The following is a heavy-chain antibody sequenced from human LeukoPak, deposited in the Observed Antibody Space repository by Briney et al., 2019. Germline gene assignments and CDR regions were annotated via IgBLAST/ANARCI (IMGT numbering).Heavy chain of an antibody. CDR2: IIPIFGTA. Sequence: SVKVSCKASGYTFSSHYVHWVRQAPGQGLEWMGGIIPIFGTANYAQKFQGRVTITTDESTSTAYMELSSLRSEDTAVYYCARAREYSSSSSAFDIWGQGTMVTVSS. CDR1: GYTFSSHY. CDR3: ARAREYSSSSSAFDI. J-gene: IGHJ3*02. D-gene: IGHD6-6*01. V-gene: IGHV1-69*05.